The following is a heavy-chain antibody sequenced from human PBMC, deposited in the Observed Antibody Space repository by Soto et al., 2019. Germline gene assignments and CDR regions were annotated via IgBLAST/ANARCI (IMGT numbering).Heavy chain of an antibody. CDR1: GGSISSGDYY. D-gene: IGHD5-12*01. Sequence: QVQLQESGPGLVKPSQTLSLTCTVSGGSISSGDYYWSWIRQPPGKGLEWIGYIYYSGSTYYNPSLKSRVNISVDTSKNQFSLKLSSVTAADTAVYYCARDRRDGYNYYYFDYWGQGTLVTVSS. CDR2: IYYSGST. V-gene: IGHV4-30-4*01. J-gene: IGHJ4*02. CDR3: ARDRRDGYNYYYFDY.